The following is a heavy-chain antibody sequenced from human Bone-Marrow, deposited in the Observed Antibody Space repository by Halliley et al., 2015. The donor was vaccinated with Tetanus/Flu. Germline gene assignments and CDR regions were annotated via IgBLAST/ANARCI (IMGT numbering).Heavy chain of an antibody. D-gene: IGHD3-22*01. J-gene: IGHJ4*02. Sequence: EWMGSIYPGDSDTRYNPSFQGQVPISADKSINVAYLQWSSLKASDTAMYYCARQASYDASAYDYWGQGILVTVSS. CDR2: IYPGDSDT. CDR3: ARQASYDASAYDY. V-gene: IGHV5-51*01.